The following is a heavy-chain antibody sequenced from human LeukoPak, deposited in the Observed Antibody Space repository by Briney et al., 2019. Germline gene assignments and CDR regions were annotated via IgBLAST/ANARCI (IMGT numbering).Heavy chain of an antibody. CDR1: GFTFSHYA. Sequence: GGSLRLSCAASGFTFSHYAMTWVRQSPGKGLEWVSAISGSAVNKHYADSVRGRFTISRDNSKDTLYLQMNNLRGEDTAAYYCVKARYFDWELNFDYRGQGALVTVSS. CDR3: VKARYFDWELNFDY. J-gene: IGHJ4*02. CDR2: ISGSAVNK. V-gene: IGHV3-23*01. D-gene: IGHD3-9*01.